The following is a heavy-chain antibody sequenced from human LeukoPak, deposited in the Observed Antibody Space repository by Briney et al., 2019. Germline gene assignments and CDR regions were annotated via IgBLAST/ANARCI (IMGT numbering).Heavy chain of an antibody. CDR3: ARDRWGSLPDC. J-gene: IGHJ4*02. D-gene: IGHD4-23*01. V-gene: IGHV3-74*01. CDR2: INTDGSIT. Sequence: GGSLRLSCAASGFTFSGYWMHWVRQAPGMGLVWVSRINTDGSITTYADSVKGRFTISRDNAKNTLYLQMNSLGVEDTAVYYYARDRWGSLPDCWGQGTQVTVSS. CDR1: GFTFSGYW.